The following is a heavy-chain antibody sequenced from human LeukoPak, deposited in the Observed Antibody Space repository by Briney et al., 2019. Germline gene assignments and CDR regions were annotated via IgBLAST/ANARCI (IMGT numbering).Heavy chain of an antibody. CDR2: IHATGGS. Sequence: NPSETLSLTCTVSGASIRNYYWSWIRQTPEKGLEWMGYIHATGGSNHYPSLKSRLTVSIDTSRNQLSLKLTSVTAADTAVYFCARLGSYHDFWGQGALVTVSS. CDR1: GASIRNYY. CDR3: ARLGSYHDF. D-gene: IGHD1-26*01. J-gene: IGHJ4*02. V-gene: IGHV4-4*09.